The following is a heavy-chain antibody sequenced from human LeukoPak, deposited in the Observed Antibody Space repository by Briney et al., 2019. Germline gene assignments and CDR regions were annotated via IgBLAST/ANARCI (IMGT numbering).Heavy chain of an antibody. Sequence: SETLSLTCAVYGGSLSGYYWSWIRQPPGRGLEWIGEINHSGNANYSPSLKSRVTISLDTSKNQFSLKLSSVTAADTAVYYCAGHHPRNTVDFWGQGTLVTVSS. CDR3: AGHHPRNTVDF. J-gene: IGHJ4*02. CDR2: INHSGNA. D-gene: IGHD2-8*02. CDR1: GGSLSGYY. V-gene: IGHV4-34*01.